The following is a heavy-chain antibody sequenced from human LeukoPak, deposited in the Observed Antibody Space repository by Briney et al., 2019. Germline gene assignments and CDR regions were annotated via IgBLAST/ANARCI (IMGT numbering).Heavy chain of an antibody. Sequence: GGSLRLSCAASGFTVSSNYMSWVRQAPGKGLEWVSSISGISYYIYYAGSVKGRFTISRDNAKNSLFLQMNRLTADDTAVYYCARDLVEATTRGIDNWGQGTLVTVSS. CDR2: ISGISYYI. J-gene: IGHJ4*02. CDR1: GFTVSSNY. D-gene: IGHD5-12*01. V-gene: IGHV3-21*01. CDR3: ARDLVEATTRGIDN.